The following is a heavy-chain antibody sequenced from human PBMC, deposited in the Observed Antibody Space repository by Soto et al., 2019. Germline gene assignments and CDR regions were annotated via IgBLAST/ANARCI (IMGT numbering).Heavy chain of an antibody. CDR1: GFSLSTSGVG. J-gene: IGHJ6*02. Sequence: SGPTLVNPTQTLTLTCTFSGFSLSTSGVGVGWIRQPPGKALEWLALIYWNDDKRYSPSLKSRLTITKDTSKNQVVLTMTNMDPVDTDTYYCAHRAWMVQYYYYYYGMEVWGQGTTVTVS. D-gene: IGHD6-19*01. CDR3: AHRAWMVQYYYYYYGMEV. CDR2: IYWNDDK. V-gene: IGHV2-5*01.